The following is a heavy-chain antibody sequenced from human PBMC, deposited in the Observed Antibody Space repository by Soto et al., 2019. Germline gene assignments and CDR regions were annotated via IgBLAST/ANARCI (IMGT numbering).Heavy chain of an antibody. CDR3: ASLIRIVVPAAGEYYYYYYMDV. J-gene: IGHJ6*03. CDR1: GGSISSGGYY. Sequence: SETLSLTCTVSGGSISSGGYYWSWIRQHPGKSLEWIGYIYYSGSTYYNPSLKSRVTISADTSKNQFSLKPSSVTAADTAVYYCASLIRIVVPAAGEYYYYYYMDVWGKGTTVTVSS. V-gene: IGHV4-31*03. CDR2: IYYSGST. D-gene: IGHD2-2*01.